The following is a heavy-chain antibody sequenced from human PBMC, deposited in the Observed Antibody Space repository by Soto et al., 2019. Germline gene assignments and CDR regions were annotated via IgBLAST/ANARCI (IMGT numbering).Heavy chain of an antibody. CDR1: GGSVNGYY. Sequence: SETLSLTCAVYGGSVNGYYLNWIRQPPVKGLEWIGEINHTGGTHYNPSLKSRVTMSVDTSKNQFSLRLSSVTAADTAIYYCATRITVFGLLIPPFDPWGQGTQVTVS. CDR2: INHTGGT. J-gene: IGHJ5*02. D-gene: IGHD3-3*01. V-gene: IGHV4-34*01. CDR3: ATRITVFGLLIPPFDP.